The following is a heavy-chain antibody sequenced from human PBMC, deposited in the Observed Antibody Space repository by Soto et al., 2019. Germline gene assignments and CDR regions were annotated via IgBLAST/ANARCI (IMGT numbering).Heavy chain of an antibody. CDR2: IKTKAEGGAT. V-gene: IGHV3-15*07. D-gene: IGHD2-15*01. CDR3: TTGSVEGV. J-gene: IGHJ6*02. Sequence: EVQLVESGGGLVKPGGALRLSCAASDYIITNAWMNWVRQAPGKGLGWGGRIKTKAEGGATDYAAPLQGRFTISSDDSRSTLFLQMNSLKPDDTAVYYCTTGSVEGVWGQGATVTVSS. CDR1: DYIITNAW.